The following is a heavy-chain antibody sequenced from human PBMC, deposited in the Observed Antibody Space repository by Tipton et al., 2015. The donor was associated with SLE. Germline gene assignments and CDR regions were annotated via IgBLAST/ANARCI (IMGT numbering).Heavy chain of an antibody. J-gene: IGHJ5*02. V-gene: IGHV4-39*07. Sequence: TLSLTCTVSGGSISSSSYYWGWIRQPPGKGLEWIGSIYYSGSTYYNPSLKSRVTISVDTSKNQFSLKLSSVTAADTAVYYCVRDTPGYSGSYYGWFDPWGQGTLVTVSS. CDR3: VRDTPGYSGSYYGWFDP. CDR2: IYYSGST. D-gene: IGHD1-26*01. CDR1: GGSISSSSYY.